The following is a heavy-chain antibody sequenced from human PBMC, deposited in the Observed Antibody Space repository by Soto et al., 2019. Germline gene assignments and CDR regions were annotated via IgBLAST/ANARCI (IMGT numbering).Heavy chain of an antibody. D-gene: IGHD3-16*01. CDR2: IKSKTEGGTT. Sequence: VQLVESGGGLVKPGGSLRLSCAASGFTFTNAWMSWVRQAPGKGLEWVGRIKSKTEGGTTDYAAPVKGRFTISRDESKNTLYLQMNSLKTEDTAAYYCATWIQGGNYYYYYAMDVWGQGTTVTVSS. V-gene: IGHV3-15*01. J-gene: IGHJ6*02. CDR3: ATWIQGGNYYYYYAMDV. CDR1: GFTFTNAW.